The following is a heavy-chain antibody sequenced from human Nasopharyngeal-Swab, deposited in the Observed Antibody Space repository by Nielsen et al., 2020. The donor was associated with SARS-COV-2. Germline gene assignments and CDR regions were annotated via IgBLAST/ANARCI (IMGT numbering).Heavy chain of an antibody. Sequence: SETLSLTCTVSGGSISSYYWSWIRQPPGKGLEWIGYIYYSGSTYYNPSLKSRVTISVDTSKNQFSLKLSSVTAADTAVYYCARAPMVRGVIRYYYYYGMDVWGQGTTVTVSS. V-gene: IGHV4-30-4*01. CDR2: IYYSGST. D-gene: IGHD3-10*01. CDR1: GGSISSYY. J-gene: IGHJ6*02. CDR3: ARAPMVRGVIRYYYYYGMDV.